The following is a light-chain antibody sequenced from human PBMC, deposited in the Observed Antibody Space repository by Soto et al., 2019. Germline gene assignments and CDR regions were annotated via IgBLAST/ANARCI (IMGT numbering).Light chain of an antibody. CDR1: PSVSSSY. V-gene: IGKV3-20*01. CDR3: QQSVSSPYT. J-gene: IGKJ2*01. CDR2: GAS. Sequence: EIVLTQSPGTLSSSPGEGATLSCRASPSVSSSYLAWYQQRPGQAPRLPLDGASSRATGIPDRFSGTGSGTDFTLTISRLEPEDFAVYYCQQSVSSPYTFGEGTKLEIK.